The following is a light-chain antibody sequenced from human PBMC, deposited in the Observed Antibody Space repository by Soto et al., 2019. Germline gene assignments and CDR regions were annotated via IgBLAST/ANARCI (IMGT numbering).Light chain of an antibody. J-gene: IGKJ4*01. CDR1: QGIRSY. CDR3: QQVNDYPLT. CDR2: TAS. Sequence: DIQLTQSPSFLSASVGDRVTITCRASQGIRSYLAWYQQKPGKAPKLLIYTASTLQSGVPSRFSGSGSGTEFTLTISSLQPEVFATYYCQQVNDYPLTFGGGTKVEIK. V-gene: IGKV1-9*01.